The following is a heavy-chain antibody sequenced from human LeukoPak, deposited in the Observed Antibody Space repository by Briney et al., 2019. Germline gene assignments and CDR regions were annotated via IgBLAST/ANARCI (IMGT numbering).Heavy chain of an antibody. CDR2: IYTHSGGT. J-gene: IGHJ4*02. D-gene: IGHD6-6*01. CDR1: GYTFTDYY. V-gene: IGHV1-2*02. Sequence: ASVKVSCKASGYTFTDYYMHWVRQAPGQGLEWMGWIYTHSGGTSYSQKFQGRVTMTRDTSISTGFMELKSLGSDDTAVYYCARRRISAPVDYWGQGTLVTVSS. CDR3: ARRRISAPVDY.